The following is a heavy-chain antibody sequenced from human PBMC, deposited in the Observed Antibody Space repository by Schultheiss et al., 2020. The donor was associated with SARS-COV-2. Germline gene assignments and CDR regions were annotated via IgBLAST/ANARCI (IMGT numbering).Heavy chain of an antibody. V-gene: IGHV3-15*01. D-gene: IGHD6-19*01. Sequence: GGSLRLSCAASGFTFSSYAMHWVRQAPGKGLEWVGRIKSKTDGGTTDYAAPVKGRFTISRDDSKNTLYLQMNSLKTEDTAVYYCLNSSGWSWGQGTLVTVSS. CDR2: IKSKTDGGTT. J-gene: IGHJ5*02. CDR1: GFTFSSYA. CDR3: LNSSGWS.